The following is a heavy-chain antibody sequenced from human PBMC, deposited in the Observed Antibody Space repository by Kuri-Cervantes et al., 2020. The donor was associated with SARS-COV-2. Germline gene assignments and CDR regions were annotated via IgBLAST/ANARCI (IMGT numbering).Heavy chain of an antibody. CDR3: ARDPTPHLENLLYYFDN. Sequence: GGSLRLSCAASGFTFSSYGMHWVRQAPGKGLEWVAVIWYDGSNKYYADSVKGRFTISRDNSKNTLYLQMNSLRAEDTAVYYCARDPTPHLENLLYYFDNWGLGTLVTVSS. CDR1: GFTFSSYG. D-gene: IGHD3-10*01. CDR2: IWYDGSNK. V-gene: IGHV3-33*08. J-gene: IGHJ4*02.